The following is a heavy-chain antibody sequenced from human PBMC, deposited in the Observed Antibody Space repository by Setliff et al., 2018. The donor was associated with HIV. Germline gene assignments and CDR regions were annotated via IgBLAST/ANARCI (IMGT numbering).Heavy chain of an antibody. V-gene: IGHV7-4-1*02. Sequence: ASVKVSCKASGYSFTTYSLNWVRQVPGQGVEWMGWISSNTGNPTYAQDFTGRFVFSLDTSVNTAYLQITTLKAEDSAVYYCARANIYSDAFDIWGQGTMFTVSS. J-gene: IGHJ3*02. CDR3: ARANIYSDAFDI. CDR1: GYSFTTYS. D-gene: IGHD2-21*01. CDR2: ISSNTGNP.